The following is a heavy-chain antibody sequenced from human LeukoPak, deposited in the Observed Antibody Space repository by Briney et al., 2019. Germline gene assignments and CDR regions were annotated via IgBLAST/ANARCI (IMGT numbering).Heavy chain of an antibody. CDR2: ISGSGTNT. CDR3: AKDVSHLMVNTWDY. V-gene: IGHV3-23*01. CDR1: GFTFSSYS. J-gene: IGHJ4*02. Sequence: PEGSVTLSCAASGFTFSSYSMSWVRQAPGRGLEWVAGISGSGTNTYYADYVKGRFTISRDNSKNTLYLQMNSLRDEDTDVYYCAKDVSHLMVNTWDYWGQGTLVTVSS. D-gene: IGHD2-21*01.